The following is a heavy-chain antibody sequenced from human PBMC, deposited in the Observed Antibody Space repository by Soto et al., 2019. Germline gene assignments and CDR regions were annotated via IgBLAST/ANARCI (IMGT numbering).Heavy chain of an antibody. D-gene: IGHD3-10*01. CDR2: ISGSGGST. CDR1: GFTFSSYA. V-gene: IGHV3-23*01. Sequence: GGSLRLSCAASGFTFSSYAMSWVRQAPGKGLEWVSAISGSGGSTYYADSVKGRFTISRDNSKNTLYLQMNSLRAEDTAVYYCATRGLWFGESIDYYYYGMDVWGQGTTVTVSS. CDR3: ATRGLWFGESIDYYYYGMDV. J-gene: IGHJ6*02.